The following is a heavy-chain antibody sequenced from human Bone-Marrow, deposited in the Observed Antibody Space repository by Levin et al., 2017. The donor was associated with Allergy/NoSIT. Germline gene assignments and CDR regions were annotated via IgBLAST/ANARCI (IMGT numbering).Heavy chain of an antibody. J-gene: IGHJ6*02. CDR3: ARDAQTSPTRNYGMDV. Sequence: ESLKISCTVSGDSISRYYWSWIRQPPGKGLEWIGYIYYNGSTNYNPSLKSRVTISVDTSKNQFSLDLNFVTAADTAVYYCARDAQTSPTRNYGMDVWGQGTTVTVSS. CDR2: IYYNGST. CDR1: GDSISRYY. V-gene: IGHV4-59*01.